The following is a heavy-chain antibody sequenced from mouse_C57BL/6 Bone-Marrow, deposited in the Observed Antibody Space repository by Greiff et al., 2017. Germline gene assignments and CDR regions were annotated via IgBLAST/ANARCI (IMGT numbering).Heavy chain of an antibody. D-gene: IGHD1-1*01. Sequence: QVQLQQSGPELVKPGASVTISCKASGYTFTDYYINWVKQRPGQGLEWIGWIFPGSGSTYYNEKFKGKATLTVDKSSSTAYMLLSSLTSEDSAVYFCARSVYYDGSSYTWYCDVWGTGTTVTVSS. J-gene: IGHJ1*03. CDR2: IFPGSGST. V-gene: IGHV1-75*01. CDR1: GYTFTDYY. CDR3: ARSVYYDGSSYTWYCDV.